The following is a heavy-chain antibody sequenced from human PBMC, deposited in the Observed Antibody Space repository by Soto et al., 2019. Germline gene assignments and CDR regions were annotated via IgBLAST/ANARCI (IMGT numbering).Heavy chain of an antibody. D-gene: IGHD3-22*01. CDR3: ARADYDSSGYHMYNWFDP. CDR1: GGTFSSYA. Sequence: SSVKVSCKASGGTFSSYAISWVRQAPGQGLEWMGGIIPIFGTANHAQKFQGRVTITADESTSTAYMELSSLRSEDTAVYYCARADYDSSGYHMYNWFDPWGQGNMVTV. J-gene: IGHJ5*02. V-gene: IGHV1-69*13. CDR2: IIPIFGTA.